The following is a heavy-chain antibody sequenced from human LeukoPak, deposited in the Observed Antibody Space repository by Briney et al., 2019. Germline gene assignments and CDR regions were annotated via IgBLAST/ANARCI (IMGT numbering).Heavy chain of an antibody. CDR3: ARDKVTLYDSSGYYYGDFDY. CDR1: GFTFSSYS. J-gene: IGHJ4*02. CDR2: ISSSSSTI. D-gene: IGHD3-22*01. V-gene: IGHV3-48*01. Sequence: GGSLRLSCAASGFTFSSYSMNWVRQAPGKGLEWVSYISSSSSTIYYADSVKGRFTISRDNAKNSLYLQMNSLRAEDTAVYYCARDKVTLYDSSGYYYGDFDYWGQGTLVTVSS.